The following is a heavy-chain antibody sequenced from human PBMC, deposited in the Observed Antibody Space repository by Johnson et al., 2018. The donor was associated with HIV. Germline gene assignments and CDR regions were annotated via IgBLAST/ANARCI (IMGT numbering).Heavy chain of an antibody. J-gene: IGHJ3*02. Sequence: LVESGGGLVQPGRSLRLSCAASGFTFDDYAMHWVRQAPGKGLEWVSGISWNSGNIGYADSVKGRFTISRDHAKNSLYLQMNSLRDEDTALYYCAKEVVVVTAIPGGAFDIWGQGTMVTVSS. CDR3: AKEVVVVTAIPGGAFDI. V-gene: IGHV3-9*01. CDR2: ISWNSGNI. CDR1: GFTFDDYA. D-gene: IGHD2-21*02.